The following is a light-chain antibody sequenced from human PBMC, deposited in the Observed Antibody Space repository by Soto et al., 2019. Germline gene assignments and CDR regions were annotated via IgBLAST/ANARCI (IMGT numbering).Light chain of an antibody. CDR1: QGISSY. J-gene: IGKJ5*01. V-gene: IGKV1-9*01. Sequence: DIQLTQSPSFLSASVGDRVTITCRASQGISSYLAWYQQKPGKAPKLLIYAASTLQSGVPSRFSGSASGTEFTLTISALQPDDFATYYCQQYNSYPYTFGQGTRLEIK. CDR2: AAS. CDR3: QQYNSYPYT.